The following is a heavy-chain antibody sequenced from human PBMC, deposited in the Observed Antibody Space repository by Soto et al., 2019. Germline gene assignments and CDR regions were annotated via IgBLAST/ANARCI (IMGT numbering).Heavy chain of an antibody. J-gene: IGHJ6*02. D-gene: IGHD6-13*01. Sequence: QVQLLQSGAEVKKPGSSVKVSCKASGGTFSSYAITWVRQAPGQGLEWMGGIIPIFGTANYAQKFQGRVTITADASTSTAYMELSSMRSEDTAVYYCASDQVRGSSCYGGADYYYGMDVWGQGTTVTVSS. CDR3: ASDQVRGSSCYGGADYYYGMDV. CDR1: GGTFSSYA. V-gene: IGHV1-69*01. CDR2: IIPIFGTA.